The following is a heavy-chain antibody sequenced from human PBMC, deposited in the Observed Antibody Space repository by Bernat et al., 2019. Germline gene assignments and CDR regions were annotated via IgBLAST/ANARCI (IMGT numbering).Heavy chain of an antibody. CDR1: GGTFSSYA. V-gene: IGHV1-69*04. CDR2: IIPILGIA. Sequence: QVQLVQSGAEVKKPGSSVKVSCKASGGTFSSYAFSWVRQAPGQGLEWMGRIIPILGIANYAQKFQGRVTITADKSTSTAYMELSSLRSEDTAVYYCARDENGSGTKDYWGQGTLVTVSS. D-gene: IGHD3-10*01. J-gene: IGHJ4*02. CDR3: ARDENGSGTKDY.